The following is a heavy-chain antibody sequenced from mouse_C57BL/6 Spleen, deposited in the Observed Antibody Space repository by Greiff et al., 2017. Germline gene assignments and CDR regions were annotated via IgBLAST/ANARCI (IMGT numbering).Heavy chain of an antibody. J-gene: IGHJ3*01. V-gene: IGHV1-74*01. CDR1: GYTFTSYW. Sequence: QVHVKQPGAELVKPGASVKVSCKASGYTFTSYWMHWVKQRPGQGLEWIGRIHPSDSDTNYNQKFKGKATLTVDKSSSTAYMQLSSLTSEDSAVYSCAMGWPPTGFAYWGQGTLVTVSA. CDR2: IHPSDSDT. D-gene: IGHD1-1*01. CDR3: AMGWPPTGFAY.